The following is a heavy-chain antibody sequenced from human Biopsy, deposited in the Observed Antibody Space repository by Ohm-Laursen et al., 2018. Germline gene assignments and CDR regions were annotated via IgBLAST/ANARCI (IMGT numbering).Heavy chain of an antibody. V-gene: IGHV1-69*06. D-gene: IGHD3-9*01. CDR1: GYTLTSYY. CDR3: ATKLTGYFHH. J-gene: IGHJ1*01. Sequence: SVKVSCKASGYTLTSYYIHWVRQAPGQGLEWLGGNIPILGTGNYAQKFQDRVTVAADTSTSTATMELRSLRSDDTAVYYCATKLTGYFHHWGQGTLVIVSS. CDR2: NIPILGTG.